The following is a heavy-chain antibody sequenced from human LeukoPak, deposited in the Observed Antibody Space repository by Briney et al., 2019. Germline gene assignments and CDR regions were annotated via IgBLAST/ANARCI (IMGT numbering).Heavy chain of an antibody. CDR3: ARTTEAHSWRTRYYDYYMDV. CDR1: GASITSYY. D-gene: IGHD6-13*01. V-gene: IGHV4-59*07. CDR2: NYYLGST. J-gene: IGHJ6*03. Sequence: SHTLSLTHTVSGASITSYYWSWIRQPPGKGLEWIGFNYYLGSTNYNPSLKSRVTISVDTSKNQFSLKLSSVTAADTAVYYCARTTEAHSWRTRYYDYYMDVWGKGTTVTVSS.